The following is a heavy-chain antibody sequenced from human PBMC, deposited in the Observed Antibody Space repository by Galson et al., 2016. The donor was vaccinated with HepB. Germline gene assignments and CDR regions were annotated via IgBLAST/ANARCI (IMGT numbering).Heavy chain of an antibody. V-gene: IGHV1-3*04. CDR1: GYTFTSYA. CDR3: VKGPFEGGDVY. Sequence: SVKVSCKASGYTFTSYAMQWVHRAPGQGLEWMGWINNDSGYTKYSQKFQGRVTITRDTSSRTAYLELSRLTSEDTAVYYCVKGPFEGGDVYWGQGTLVTVSS. D-gene: IGHD2-21*02. J-gene: IGHJ4*02. CDR2: INNDSGYT.